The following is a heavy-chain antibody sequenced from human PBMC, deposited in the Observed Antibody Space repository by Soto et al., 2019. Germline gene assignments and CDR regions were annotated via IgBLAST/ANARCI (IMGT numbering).Heavy chain of an antibody. Sequence: PSETLSLTCTVSGRSISSGGYYWSWIRQHPGKGLEWIGYIYYSGSTYYNPSLKSRVTISVDTSKNQFSLKLSSVTAADTAVYYCASARSTYYYDSSGYYYPFPYGMDVWGQGTTVTVSS. V-gene: IGHV4-31*03. CDR3: ASARSTYYYDSSGYYYPFPYGMDV. CDR1: GRSISSGGYY. CDR2: IYYSGST. D-gene: IGHD3-22*01. J-gene: IGHJ6*02.